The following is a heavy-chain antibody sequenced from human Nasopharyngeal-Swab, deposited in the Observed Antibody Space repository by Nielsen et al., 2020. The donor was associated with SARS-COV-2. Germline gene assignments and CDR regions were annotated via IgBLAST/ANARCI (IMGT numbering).Heavy chain of an antibody. J-gene: IGHJ4*02. CDR2: ISSSSSTI. D-gene: IGHD3-10*01. CDR1: GFTFSSYS. CDR3: AKMRPPKITMVRGGVYFDY. V-gene: IGHV3-48*04. Sequence: GESLKISCAASGFTFSSYSMNWVRQAPGKGLEWVSYISSSSSTIYYADSVKGRFTISRDNAKNSLYLQMNSLRAEDTAVYYCAKMRPPKITMVRGGVYFDYWGQGTLVTVSS.